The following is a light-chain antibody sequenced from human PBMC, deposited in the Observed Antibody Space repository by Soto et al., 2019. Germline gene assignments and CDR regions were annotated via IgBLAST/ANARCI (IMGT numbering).Light chain of an antibody. V-gene: IGLV2-23*02. J-gene: IGLJ2*01. CDR2: EVS. Sequence: QSVLTQPASVSGSPRQSITISCTGTSSDVGSYNLVSWYQQHPGKAPKLMIYEVSQRPSGVSNRFSGSKSGNTASLTISGLQAEDEADYYCCSYAGSSTLVFGGGTQLTVL. CDR1: SSDVGSYNL. CDR3: CSYAGSSTLV.